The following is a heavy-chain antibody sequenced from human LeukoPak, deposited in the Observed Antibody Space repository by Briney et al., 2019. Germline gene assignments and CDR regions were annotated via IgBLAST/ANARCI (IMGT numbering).Heavy chain of an antibody. J-gene: IGHJ3*02. V-gene: IGHV5-51*01. CDR1: GYSFTSYW. CDR3: ARRGGSSGYYNDAFDI. D-gene: IGHD3-22*01. Sequence: GESLKISCKGSGYSFTSYWIGWVRQMPGEGLEWMGIIYPGDSDTRYSPSFQGQVTISADKSISTAYLQWSSLKASDTAMYYCARRGGSSGYYNDAFDIWGQGTMVTVSS. CDR2: IYPGDSDT.